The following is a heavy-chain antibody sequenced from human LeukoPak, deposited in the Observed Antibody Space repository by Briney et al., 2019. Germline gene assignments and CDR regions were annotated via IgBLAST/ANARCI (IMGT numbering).Heavy chain of an antibody. J-gene: IGHJ5*02. CDR1: GFSLSSYY. D-gene: IGHD2/OR15-2a*01. Sequence: PAGSLRLSCTVSGFSLSSYYLHWIRQPPGKGLEWVAVICYDGSNDYYADSVKGRFTISRDNSKHTVYLQMNILRAEDTAVYFYCSEYYADSVKGRFTISTEKYTFKIRLHMRLSTVNAAATAVYQCKRHRRGDYWWLHPWGQGTLVTVSS. CDR2: ICYDGSND. V-gene: IGHV3-33*08. CDR3: CSEYYADSVKGRFTISTEKYTFKIRLHMRLSTVNAAATAVYQCKRHRRGDYWWLHP.